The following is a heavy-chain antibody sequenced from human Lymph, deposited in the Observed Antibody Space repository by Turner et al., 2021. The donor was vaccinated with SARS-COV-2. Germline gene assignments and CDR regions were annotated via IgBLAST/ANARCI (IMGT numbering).Heavy chain of an antibody. V-gene: IGHV3-23*01. J-gene: IGHJ5*02. CDR3: ANLYSSSAAGDP. Sequence: EMQLLESGGGLVQPGGSLRLSCAASGFTFSSYAMRWVRQAPGKGLEWVSAISGSGGSTYYADSVKGRFTISRDNSKNTLYLQMNSLRAEDTAVYYCANLYSSSAAGDPWGQGTLVTVSS. D-gene: IGHD6-6*01. CDR2: ISGSGGST. CDR1: GFTFSSYA.